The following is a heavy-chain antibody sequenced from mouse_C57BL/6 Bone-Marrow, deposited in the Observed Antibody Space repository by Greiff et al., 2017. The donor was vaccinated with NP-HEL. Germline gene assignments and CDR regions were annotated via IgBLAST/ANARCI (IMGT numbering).Heavy chain of an antibody. Sequence: QVQLQQSGAELARPGASVKLSCKASGYTFTSYGISWVKQRTGQGLEWIGEIYPRSGNTYYNEKFKGKATLTADKSSSTAYMELRSLTSEDSAVYFCARSGDYYGSSYVWYFDVWGTGTTVTVSS. D-gene: IGHD1-1*01. V-gene: IGHV1-81*01. CDR1: GYTFTSYG. J-gene: IGHJ1*03. CDR3: ARSGDYYGSSYVWYFDV. CDR2: IYPRSGNT.